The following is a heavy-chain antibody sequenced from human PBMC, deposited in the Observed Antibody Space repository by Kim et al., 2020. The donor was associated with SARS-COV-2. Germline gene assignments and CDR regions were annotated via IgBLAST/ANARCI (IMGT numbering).Heavy chain of an antibody. J-gene: IGHJ4*02. CDR1: GFTFSSYW. Sequence: GGSLRLSFVASGFTFSSYWMHWVRQAPGKGLVWVSRVNSDGSSTSYADSVKGRFTISRDNARNTLYLQMNSLRAEDTAVYYCASLSTGYVWDKFDYWCQG. V-gene: IGHV3-74*01. D-gene: IGHD3-16*01. CDR2: VNSDGSST. CDR3: ASLSTGYVWDKFDY.